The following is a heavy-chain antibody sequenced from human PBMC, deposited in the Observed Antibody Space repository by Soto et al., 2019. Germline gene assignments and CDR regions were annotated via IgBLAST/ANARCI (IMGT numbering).Heavy chain of an antibody. Sequence: DVQLLESGGGLIQPGGSVRLSCAASGFTFSSYAMSWVRQAPGKGLEWVSAISGNGAAPSYADSGRGRFTISRDKYKDTLFLQMNSLRADVTAVLYCGQERRVSGWFGWRYWGQGILVTVSS. CDR1: GFTFSSYA. V-gene: IGHV3-23*01. D-gene: IGHD6-19*01. CDR3: GQERRVSGWFGWRY. CDR2: ISGNGAAP. J-gene: IGHJ4*02.